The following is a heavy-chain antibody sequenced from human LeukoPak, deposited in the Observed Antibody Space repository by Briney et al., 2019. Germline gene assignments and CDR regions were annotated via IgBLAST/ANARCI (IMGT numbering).Heavy chain of an antibody. CDR3: AGRAAAGNYYYYYMDV. Sequence: ASVKVSCKASGYTFTGYYMHWVRQAPGQGLEWMGWINPNSGGTNYAQKFQGRVTMTRDTSISTAYMELSRLRSDDTAVYYCAGRAAAGNYYYYYMDVWGKGTTVTVSS. CDR1: GYTFTGYY. V-gene: IGHV1-2*02. CDR2: INPNSGGT. J-gene: IGHJ6*03. D-gene: IGHD6-13*01.